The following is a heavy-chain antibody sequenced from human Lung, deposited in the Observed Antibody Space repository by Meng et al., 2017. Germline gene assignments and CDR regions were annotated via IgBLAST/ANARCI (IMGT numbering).Heavy chain of an antibody. CDR1: GGSISPSGYY. CDR3: VRSSAWVRTGFDP. D-gene: IGHD3-22*01. J-gene: IGHJ5*02. V-gene: IGHV4-39*01. Sequence: QPQLQESGPGLVKPSEALSLTCSVSGGSISPSGYYWGWIRQPPGKGLEWIGSIGHSGFTYYTPSVKSRVTVSIDTSKSQFSLKLTSVTAADTAVYFCVRSSAWVRTGFDPWGQGTLVTVSS. CDR2: IGHSGFT.